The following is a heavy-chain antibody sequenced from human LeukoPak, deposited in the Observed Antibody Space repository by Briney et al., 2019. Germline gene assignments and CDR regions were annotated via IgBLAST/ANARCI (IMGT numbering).Heavy chain of an antibody. D-gene: IGHD3-22*01. CDR1: GFTFSSYA. J-gene: IGHJ3*02. CDR2: ISGSGGST. Sequence: GGSLRLSCAASGFTFSSYAMSWVRQAPGKGLEWVSAISGSGGSTYYADSVKGRFTISRDNSKNMLYLQMNTLRAEDTAVYYCAKSPSDISGYYLDAFDIWGQGTMVTVSS. V-gene: IGHV3-23*01. CDR3: AKSPSDISGYYLDAFDI.